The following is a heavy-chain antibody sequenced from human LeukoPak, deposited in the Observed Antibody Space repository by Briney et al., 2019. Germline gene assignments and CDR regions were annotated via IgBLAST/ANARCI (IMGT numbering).Heavy chain of an antibody. CDR3: ARDYCRSGGSCYLFAFDY. CDR2: IYTSGST. V-gene: IGHV4-4*07. Sequence: PSETLSLTCTVSGGSISSYYWSWIRQPAGKGLEWIGRIYTSGSTNYNPSLKSRVTMSVDTSKNQFSLKLSSVTAADTAVYYCARDYCRSGGSCYLFAFDYWGQGTLVTVSS. D-gene: IGHD2-15*01. CDR1: GGSISSYY. J-gene: IGHJ4*02.